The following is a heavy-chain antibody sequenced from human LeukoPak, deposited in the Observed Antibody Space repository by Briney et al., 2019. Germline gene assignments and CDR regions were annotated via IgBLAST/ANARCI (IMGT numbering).Heavy chain of an antibody. Sequence: PGRPLRLSCAASGFTFSSYGMHWVRPAPGKGLEGVAVISYDGSNKYYADSVKSRFTISRDNSKNTLYLQMNSLRAEDTAVYYCAKSIVVVPAAPDYWGQGTLVTVSS. CDR1: GFTFSSYG. CDR3: AKSIVVVPAAPDY. J-gene: IGHJ4*02. V-gene: IGHV3-30*18. D-gene: IGHD2-2*01. CDR2: ISYDGSNK.